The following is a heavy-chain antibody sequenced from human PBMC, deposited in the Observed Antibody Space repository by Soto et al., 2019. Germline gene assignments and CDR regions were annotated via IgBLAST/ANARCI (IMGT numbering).Heavy chain of an antibody. CDR2: IFSNDEK. J-gene: IGHJ5*02. CDR1: GFSLSNARMG. V-gene: IGHV2-26*01. CDR3: ARLIVVVTSEGFDP. Sequence: QVTLKESGPVLVKPTETLTLTCTVSGFSLSNARMGVSWIRQPPGKALEWLAHIFSNDEKSYSTSLKSRLTNXNXTXXSQVVLTMTNMDPVDTAAYYCARLIVVVTSEGFDPWGQGTLVTVSS. D-gene: IGHD2-21*02.